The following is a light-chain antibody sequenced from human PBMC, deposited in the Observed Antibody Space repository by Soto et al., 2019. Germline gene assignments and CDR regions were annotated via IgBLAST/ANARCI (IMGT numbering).Light chain of an antibody. CDR2: SDT. Sequence: SYELTQPPSVSVAPGKTASISCGGNNIGSKGVHWYQEKPGQAPVLVIYSDTDLPPVIPERFSGSNSANLATRTISRGEGGDEADYYCQVWDGGSAHVVFGGGTKVTVL. CDR3: QVWDGGSAHVV. J-gene: IGLJ2*01. CDR1: NIGSKG. V-gene: IGLV3-21*04.